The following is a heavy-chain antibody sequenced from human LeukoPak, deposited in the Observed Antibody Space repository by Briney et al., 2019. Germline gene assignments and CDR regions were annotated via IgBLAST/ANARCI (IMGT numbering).Heavy chain of an antibody. CDR1: GGSIINYY. D-gene: IGHD4-23*01. V-gene: IGHV4-4*07. CDR2: IYTSGST. J-gene: IGHJ4*02. CDR3: ARDRGGNEGVFDY. Sequence: SENLSLTCTVPGGSIINYYWSWIRQPAGKGLEWIGRIYTSGSTNYNPSLKSRVTMSVDTSKNQFSLKLSSVTAADTAVYYCARDRGGNEGVFDYWGQGTLVTVSS.